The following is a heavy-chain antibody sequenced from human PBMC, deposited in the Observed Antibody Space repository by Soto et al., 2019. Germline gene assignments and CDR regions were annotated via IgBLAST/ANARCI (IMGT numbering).Heavy chain of an antibody. J-gene: IGHJ6*04. CDR3: ARIAQRVLDV. D-gene: IGHD2-21*01. V-gene: IGHV4-34*01. CDR1: GGSFSGYY. CDR2: INHSGST. Sequence: SETLSLTCAVYGGSFSGYYWSWIRQPPGKGLEWIGEINHSGSTNYNPSLKSRVTISVDTSKNQFSLKLSSVTAADTAVYYCARIAQRVLDVWGKGTTVTVSS.